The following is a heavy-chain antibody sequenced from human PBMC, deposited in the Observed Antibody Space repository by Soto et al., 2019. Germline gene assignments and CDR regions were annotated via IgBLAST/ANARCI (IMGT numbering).Heavy chain of an antibody. CDR1: GYTFTSYG. CDR3: ARGACSRTSCYGVY. Sequence: ASVKVSCTASGYTFTSYGISWVRQAPGQGLEWMGWISAYTGNTNYAQKLQDRVTMTTDTSTSTAYMELRSLRSDDTAVYYCARGACSRTSCYGVYWGQGTLVTVSS. V-gene: IGHV1-18*01. J-gene: IGHJ4*02. CDR2: ISAYTGNT. D-gene: IGHD2-2*01.